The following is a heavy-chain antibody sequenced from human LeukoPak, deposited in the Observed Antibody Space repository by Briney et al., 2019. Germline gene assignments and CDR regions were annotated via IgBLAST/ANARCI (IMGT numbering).Heavy chain of an antibody. J-gene: IGHJ6*02. Sequence: GGSLRLSCEASGFTFNDYGMTWVRQGPGKGLEWVAGLNWNGDVTRYADSVKGRFIINRDNAKNSVYLQMDGLRAEDTAFYYCARGYGAGNYRRPFYGMDVWGQGTPVTVSS. D-gene: IGHD3-10*01. CDR1: GFTFNDYG. V-gene: IGHV3-20*04. CDR3: ARGYGAGNYRRPFYGMDV. CDR2: LNWNGDVT.